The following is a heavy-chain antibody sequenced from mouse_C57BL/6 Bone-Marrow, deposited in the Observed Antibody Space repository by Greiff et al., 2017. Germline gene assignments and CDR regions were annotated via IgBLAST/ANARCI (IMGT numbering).Heavy chain of an antibody. V-gene: IGHV1-52*01. J-gene: IGHJ2*01. CDR3: ARLIYFYGSGCGDY. CDR1: GYTFTSYW. D-gene: IGHD1-1*01. Sequence: VQLQQPGAELVRPGSSVKLSCKASGYTFTSYWMHWVKQRPIQGLEWIGNIDPSDSETHYNQKFKDKATLTVDKSSSTAYMQLSSLTSEDSAVYSCARLIYFYGSGCGDYWGQGTTLTVSS. CDR2: IDPSDSET.